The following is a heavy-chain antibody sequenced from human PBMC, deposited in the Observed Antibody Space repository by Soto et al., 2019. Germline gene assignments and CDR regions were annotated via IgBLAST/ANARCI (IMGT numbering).Heavy chain of an antibody. Sequence: QVQLQESGPGLVKPSGTLSLTCAVSSGSISSSNWWRWVRQPPGKGLEWIGEIYHSGSPNYNPSFKSRVTISVDKSKNQFSLKLSSVTAADTAVYYCARDNIPRTAFDIWGQGTMVTVSS. CDR3: ARDNIPRTAFDI. V-gene: IGHV4-4*02. CDR1: SGSISSSNW. J-gene: IGHJ3*02. CDR2: IYHSGSP.